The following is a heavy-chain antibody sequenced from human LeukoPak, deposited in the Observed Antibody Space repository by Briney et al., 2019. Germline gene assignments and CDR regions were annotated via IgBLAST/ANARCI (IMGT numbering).Heavy chain of an antibody. J-gene: IGHJ3*02. Sequence: GASVKVSCKASGYTFTGYYMHWVRQAPGQGLEWVGWISPNSGGTNYTQKFQGWVTMTRDTSITTAYMELSRLRSDDTAVYYCARRAAGPGAFDIWGQGTMVTVSS. CDR3: ARRAAGPGAFDI. CDR2: ISPNSGGT. D-gene: IGHD6-25*01. V-gene: IGHV1-2*04. CDR1: GYTFTGYY.